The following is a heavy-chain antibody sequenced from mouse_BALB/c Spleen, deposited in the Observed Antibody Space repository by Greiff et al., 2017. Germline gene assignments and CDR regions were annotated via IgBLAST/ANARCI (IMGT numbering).Heavy chain of an antibody. Sequence: DVHLVESGGGLVQPGGSRKLSCAASGFTFSSFGMHWVRQAPEKGLEWVAYISSGSSTIYYADTVKGRFTISRDNPKNTLFLQMTSLRSEDTAMYYCARRGYGNSYAMDYWGQGTSVTVSS. CDR3: ARRGYGNSYAMDY. CDR2: ISSGSSTI. D-gene: IGHD2-1*01. CDR1: GFTFSSFG. V-gene: IGHV5-17*02. J-gene: IGHJ4*01.